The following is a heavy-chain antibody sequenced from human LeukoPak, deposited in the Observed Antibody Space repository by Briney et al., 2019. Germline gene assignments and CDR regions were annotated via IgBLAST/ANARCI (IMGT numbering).Heavy chain of an antibody. Sequence: QTGGSLRLSCAASGFTFSSYAMHWVRQAPGKGLEWVAVISYDGSNKYYADSVKGRFTISRDNSKNTLYLQMNSLRAEDTAVYYCARESYGDPTTGAFDIWGQGTMVTVSS. CDR2: ISYDGSNK. J-gene: IGHJ3*02. V-gene: IGHV3-30-3*01. D-gene: IGHD4-17*01. CDR3: ARESYGDPTTGAFDI. CDR1: GFTFSSYA.